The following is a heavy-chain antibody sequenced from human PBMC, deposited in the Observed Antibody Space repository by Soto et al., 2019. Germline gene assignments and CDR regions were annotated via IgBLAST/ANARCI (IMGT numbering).Heavy chain of an antibody. V-gene: IGHV4-61*01. D-gene: IGHD3-16*01. CDR1: GGSVSSGSDY. CDR3: ARDLGAGY. Sequence: SESLSLTCTVSGGSVSSGSDYWSWIRQPPGRGLEWIGYIYYTGSTNYNPSLKSRVTISIDTSKNQFSLKLSSVTAADTAVYYCARDLGAGYWGQGTLVTVSS. CDR2: IYYTGST. J-gene: IGHJ4*02.